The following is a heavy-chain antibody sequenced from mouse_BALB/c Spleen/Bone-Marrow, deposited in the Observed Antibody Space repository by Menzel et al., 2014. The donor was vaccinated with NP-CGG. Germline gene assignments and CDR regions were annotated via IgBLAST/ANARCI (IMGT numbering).Heavy chain of an antibody. Sequence: EVKVVESGGGLVQPGGSLRLSCATPGFTFTDYYMSWVRQPPGKALEWLGFIRNKANGYTTEYSASVKGRFTISRDNSQSILYLQMNPLRAEDSATYYCARDTTVVPYWYFDVWGAGTTVTVSS. V-gene: IGHV7-3*02. D-gene: IGHD1-1*01. CDR3: ARDTTVVPYWYFDV. J-gene: IGHJ1*01. CDR1: GFTFTDYY. CDR2: IRNKANGYTT.